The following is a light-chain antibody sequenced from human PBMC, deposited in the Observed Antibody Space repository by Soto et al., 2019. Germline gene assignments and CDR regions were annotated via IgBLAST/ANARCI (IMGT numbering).Light chain of an antibody. CDR3: QQYGSTPLT. V-gene: IGKV3-20*01. J-gene: IGKJ4*01. CDR1: QSVRNHY. CDR2: DAS. Sequence: EIVLTQSPDTLSLSPGERATLSCRASQSVRNHYLAWYQQKPGQAPRFLIFDASSRATGIPDRFSGSGSGTDFTLTISRLEPEDFAVYYGQQYGSTPLTFGGGTKVDIE.